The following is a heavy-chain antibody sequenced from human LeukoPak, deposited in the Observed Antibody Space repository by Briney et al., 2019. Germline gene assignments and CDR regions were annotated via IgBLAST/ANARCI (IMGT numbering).Heavy chain of an antibody. V-gene: IGHV4-34*01. Sequence: PSETLSLTCAVYGGSFSGYYWSWIRQPPGKGLEWIGEINHSGSTNYNPSLKSRVTISVDTSKNQFSLKLSSVTGADTAVYYCASSFPIAVAGKGTFDYWGQGTLVTVSS. J-gene: IGHJ4*02. CDR1: GGSFSGYY. CDR3: ASSFPIAVAGKGTFDY. D-gene: IGHD6-19*01. CDR2: INHSGST.